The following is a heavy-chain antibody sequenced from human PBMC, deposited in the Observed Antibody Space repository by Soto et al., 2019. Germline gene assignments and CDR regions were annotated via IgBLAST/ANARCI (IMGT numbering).Heavy chain of an antibody. CDR2: ISYDGSQK. V-gene: IGHV3-30*18. D-gene: IGHD6-13*01. CDR1: GFTFSEYG. CDR3: AKGVFPAGVPGYYSMDV. Sequence: QMQLVESGGGVVQPGRSLRLSCEASGFTFSEYGMHWVRQPPGKGLEWVAIISYDGSQKYYSDSVTGRFTVSRDNSKNTMYLQMNSLGAGDTAVYYCAKGVFPAGVPGYYSMDVWGTGITVTVSS. J-gene: IGHJ6*03.